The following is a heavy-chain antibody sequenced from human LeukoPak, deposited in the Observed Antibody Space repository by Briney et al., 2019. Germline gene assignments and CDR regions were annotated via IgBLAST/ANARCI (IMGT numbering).Heavy chain of an antibody. D-gene: IGHD1-7*01. CDR3: ARVMGNYATDY. Sequence: GGSLRLSCAASGFTFSTYWMTWVRQAPGKGLEWVSYISSGDNTIYYADSVKGRFTMSRDNAKNSLYLQMNSLRAEDTAVYYCARVMGNYATDYWGQGTLVTVSS. CDR1: GFTFSTYW. J-gene: IGHJ4*02. CDR2: ISSGDNTI. V-gene: IGHV3-48*04.